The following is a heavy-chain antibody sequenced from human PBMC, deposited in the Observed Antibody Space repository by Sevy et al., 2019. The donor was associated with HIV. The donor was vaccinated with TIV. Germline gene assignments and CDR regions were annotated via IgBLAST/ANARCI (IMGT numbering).Heavy chain of an antibody. CDR1: GFIFSSFA. Sequence: GGSLRLSCAASGFIFSSFAMSWVRQAPGKGLEWVSAISGSGHSTYNADSVKGRFTISRDISKNTLYLQMNSLTTEDTAVYYCARPRANYVDHYFFYAMDVWGQGTTVTVSS. CDR3: ARPRANYVDHYFFYAMDV. V-gene: IGHV3-23*01. J-gene: IGHJ6*02. CDR2: ISGSGHST. D-gene: IGHD4-17*01.